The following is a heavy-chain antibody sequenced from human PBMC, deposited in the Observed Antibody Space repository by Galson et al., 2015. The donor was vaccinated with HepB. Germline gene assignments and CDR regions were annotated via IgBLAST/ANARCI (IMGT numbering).Heavy chain of an antibody. V-gene: IGHV3-23*01. D-gene: IGHD5-18*01. CDR1: GFAFDTHA. CDR3: AKGYGLFDS. J-gene: IGHJ5*01. Sequence: SLRLSCAASGFAFDTHAMSWVRQAPGRGLEWISGITGKGDSTFYAVSVKGRFTVSKDNSNNMLYLQMNSLRADDAGLYFCAKGYGLFDSWGQGILVTVSS. CDR2: ITGKGDST.